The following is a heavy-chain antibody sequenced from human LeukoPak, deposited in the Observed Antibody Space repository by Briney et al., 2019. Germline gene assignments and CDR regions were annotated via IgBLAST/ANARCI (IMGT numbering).Heavy chain of an antibody. V-gene: IGHV4-61*03. CDR1: GGSVSSGGYY. J-gene: IGHJ4*02. D-gene: IGHD3-10*01. CDR2: IYYSGST. Sequence: PSETLSLTCTVSGGSVSSGGYYWSWIRQPPGKGLEWFGYIYYSGSTNYNPSLEGRVTILVDTSRNHFSVKLSSVTAADTAVYYCARSQNYYGSGDYWSQGTLVTVSS. CDR3: ARSQNYYGSGDY.